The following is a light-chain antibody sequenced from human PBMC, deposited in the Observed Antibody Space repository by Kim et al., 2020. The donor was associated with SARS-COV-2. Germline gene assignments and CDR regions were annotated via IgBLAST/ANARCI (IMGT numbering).Light chain of an antibody. V-gene: IGKV3-20*01. CDR2: GAS. Sequence: LSPGERPTLPCRASQSISSVYLAWYQQKPGQAPRLLMYGASSRATGIPDRFSGSGSGTDFTLTISKVEPEDFAVYYCQQYSSTWDFGQGTKLEI. CDR3: QQYSSTWD. CDR1: QSISSVY. J-gene: IGKJ2*01.